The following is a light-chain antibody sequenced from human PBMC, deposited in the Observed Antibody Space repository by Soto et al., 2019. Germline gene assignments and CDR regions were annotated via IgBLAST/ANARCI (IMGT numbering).Light chain of an antibody. J-gene: IGKJ5*01. CDR2: GVS. V-gene: IGKV3-20*01. CDR1: QSVSSSY. CDR3: QQYGTSPRIT. Sequence: EIVLTQSPGTLSLSPGERATLSCRASQSVSSSYLAWYQQKPGQAPRLLIYGVSSRATGIPDRFSGSGSGTDFTLTISRLEPEDSAVYYCQQYGTSPRITFGQGTRLEIK.